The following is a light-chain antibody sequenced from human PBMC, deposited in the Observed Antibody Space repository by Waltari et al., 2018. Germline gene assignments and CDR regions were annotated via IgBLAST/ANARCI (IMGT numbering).Light chain of an antibody. CDR3: QQYYSTPRT. J-gene: IGKJ1*01. Sequence: DIVMTQSPDSLAVSLGERATINCKSSQSVLYSSNNKNYLAWYQQKPGQPPKMLIDLASSLGSGVPDRFSGSGSGTDFTLTISSLQAEDVAVYYCQQYYSTPRTFGQGTKVEIK. V-gene: IGKV4-1*01. CDR2: LAS. CDR1: QSVLYSSNNKNY.